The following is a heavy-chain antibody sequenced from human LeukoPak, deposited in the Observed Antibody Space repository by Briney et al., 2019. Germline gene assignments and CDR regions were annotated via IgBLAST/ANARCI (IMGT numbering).Heavy chain of an antibody. CDR2: IYYSGST. J-gene: IGHJ3*02. D-gene: IGHD6-6*01. CDR3: AREDSSSSENAFDI. Sequence: SETLSLTCTVSGGSISSYYWSWIRQPPGKGLEWIGYIYYSGSTNYNPSLRSRVTISVDTSKNQFSLKLSSVTAADTAVYYCAREDSSSSENAFDIWGQGTMVTVSS. CDR1: GGSISSYY. V-gene: IGHV4-59*13.